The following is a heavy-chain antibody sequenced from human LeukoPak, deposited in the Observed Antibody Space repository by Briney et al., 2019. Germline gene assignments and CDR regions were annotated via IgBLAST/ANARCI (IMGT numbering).Heavy chain of an antibody. Sequence: ASVKVSCKASGYTFTSYGISWVRQAPGQGLEWMGWISAYNGNTNYAQKLQGRVTMTTDTSTSTAYMELRSLRSDDTAVYYCARGGGTYYYDSSGYEVRDAFDIWGQGTMVTVSS. CDR2: ISAYNGNT. D-gene: IGHD3-22*01. CDR3: ARGGGTYYYDSSGYEVRDAFDI. CDR1: GYTFTSYG. J-gene: IGHJ3*02. V-gene: IGHV1-18*01.